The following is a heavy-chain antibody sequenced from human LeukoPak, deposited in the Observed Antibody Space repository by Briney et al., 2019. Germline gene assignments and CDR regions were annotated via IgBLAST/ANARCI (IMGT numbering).Heavy chain of an antibody. Sequence: SETLSLTCAVYGGSFSGYYWGWIRQPPGKGLEWIGSIYHSGTTYYNPSLKSRVTISVDTSKNQFSLKLSSVTAADTAVYYCARLYPPSSGLDYWGQGTLVTVSS. J-gene: IGHJ4*02. CDR2: IYHSGTT. CDR1: GGSFSGYY. V-gene: IGHV4-38-2*01. D-gene: IGHD2-2*02. CDR3: ARLYPPSSGLDY.